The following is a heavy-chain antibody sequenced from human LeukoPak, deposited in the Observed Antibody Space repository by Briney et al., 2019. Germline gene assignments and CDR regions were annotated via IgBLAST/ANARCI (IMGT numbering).Heavy chain of an antibody. CDR2: IYRSGST. CDR3: ARGRGLDGASGPYNWFDP. D-gene: IGHD1-26*01. CDR1: GYSISTGYY. V-gene: IGHV4-38-2*02. Sequence: TPSETLSLTCNVSGYSISTGYYWGWIRQPPGKGLEWIGSIYRSGSTYYNSSLKSRVTISVDTSKNQFSLKLSSVTAADTAVYYCARGRGLDGASGPYNWFDPWGQGTLVTVSS. J-gene: IGHJ5*02.